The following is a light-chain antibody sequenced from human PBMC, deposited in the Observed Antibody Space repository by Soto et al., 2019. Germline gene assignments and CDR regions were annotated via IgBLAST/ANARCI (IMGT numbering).Light chain of an antibody. CDR1: QSIGTW. J-gene: IGKJ5*01. Sequence: DIQMTQSPSTLSGSVGDRVTITCGASQSIGTWLAWYQQKPGKAPNLLIYKASSLQSGVPSRFSGSGSGTEFTLTINSLQPDDFATYYCQQYNSYLITFGQGTRLEIK. CDR2: KAS. CDR3: QQYNSYLIT. V-gene: IGKV1-5*03.